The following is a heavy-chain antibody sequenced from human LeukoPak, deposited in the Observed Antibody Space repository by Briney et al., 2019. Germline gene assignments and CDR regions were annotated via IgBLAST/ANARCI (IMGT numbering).Heavy chain of an antibody. Sequence: ASVKVSCKASGYTFTSYYIHWVRQAPGQGLEWMGWISAYNGNTNYAQKLQGRVTMTTDTSTSTAYMELRSLRSDDTAVYYCARDREYYYGSGSSDYWGQGTLVTVSS. V-gene: IGHV1-18*04. CDR2: ISAYNGNT. D-gene: IGHD3-10*01. CDR1: GYTFTSYY. J-gene: IGHJ4*02. CDR3: ARDREYYYGSGSSDY.